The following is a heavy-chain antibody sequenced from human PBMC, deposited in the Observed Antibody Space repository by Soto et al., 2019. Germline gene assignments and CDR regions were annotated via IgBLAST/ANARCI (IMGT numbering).Heavy chain of an antibody. J-gene: IGHJ2*01. CDR2: IYYSGST. Sequence: QVQLQESGPGLVKPSQTLSLTCTVSGGSISSGGYYWSWIRQHPGKGLEWIGYIYYSGSTYYNPSLKGRVTISVDTSKNQFSLKLSSVNAADTAVYYCARDPIGLYGGNSGWYFDLWGRGTLVTVSS. V-gene: IGHV4-31*03. CDR3: ARDPIGLYGGNSGWYFDL. D-gene: IGHD2-21*02. CDR1: GGSISSGGYY.